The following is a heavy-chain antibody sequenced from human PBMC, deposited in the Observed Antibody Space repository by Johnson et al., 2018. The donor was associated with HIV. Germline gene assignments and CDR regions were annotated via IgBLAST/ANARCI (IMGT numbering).Heavy chain of an antibody. J-gene: IGHJ3*02. CDR2: IKSKTDGGTT. CDR3: TTGPIAARRGAFDI. Sequence: VQLVESGGGLVKPGGSLRLSCAASGFTFSNAWMSWVRQAPGKGLEWVGRIKSKTDGGTTDYAAPVKGRFTISRDDSKNTLYLQMNSLKTEDTAVYYCTTGPIAARRGAFDIWGRGTMVTVSS. CDR1: GFTFSNAW. D-gene: IGHD6-13*01. V-gene: IGHV3-15*01.